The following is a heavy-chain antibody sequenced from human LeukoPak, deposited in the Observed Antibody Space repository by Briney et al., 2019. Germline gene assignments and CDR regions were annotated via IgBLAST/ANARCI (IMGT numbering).Heavy chain of an antibody. CDR3: ARTQLGYCSGGSCYQIFDY. J-gene: IGHJ4*02. CDR1: GFTVSSNY. Sequence: GGSLRLSCAASGFTVSSNYMSRVRQAPGKGLEWVSVIYSGGSTYYADSVKGRFTISRDNSKNTLYLQMNSLRAEDTAVYYCARTQLGYCSGGSCYQIFDYWGQGTLVTVSS. D-gene: IGHD2-15*01. CDR2: IYSGGST. V-gene: IGHV3-66*01.